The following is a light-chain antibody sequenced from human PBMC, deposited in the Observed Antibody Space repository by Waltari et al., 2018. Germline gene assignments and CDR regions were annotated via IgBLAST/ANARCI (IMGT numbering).Light chain of an antibody. CDR1: RIGGKT. CDR2: DAG. J-gene: IGLJ2*01. Sequence: SSVLTQSPSVSVAPGQTARITCGGDRIGGKTVHWYRQRPGQAPVLVVYDAGDRPSGIPERISGSNPGNTATLTISRVAAGDEADYFCQVWERSNNEVICGGGTKLTVL. CDR3: QVWERSNNEVI. V-gene: IGLV3-21*02.